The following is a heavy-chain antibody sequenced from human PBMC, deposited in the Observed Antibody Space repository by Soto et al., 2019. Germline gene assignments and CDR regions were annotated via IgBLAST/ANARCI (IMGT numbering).Heavy chain of an antibody. CDR1: GGSISNDDYY. V-gene: IGHV4-30-4*08. Sequence: QVQLQESGPGLVKPSQTLSLTCSVSGGSISNDDYYWTWIRQPPGKGLEWIGHIYYNGNTYYNPSLKRRLTMSLDTSQNQFSLHLTSVIAADSASYFCARATTVTSSFFYYGLDVWGQGTTVTVSS. CDR3: ARATTVTSSFFYYGLDV. D-gene: IGHD4-17*01. CDR2: IYYNGNT. J-gene: IGHJ6*02.